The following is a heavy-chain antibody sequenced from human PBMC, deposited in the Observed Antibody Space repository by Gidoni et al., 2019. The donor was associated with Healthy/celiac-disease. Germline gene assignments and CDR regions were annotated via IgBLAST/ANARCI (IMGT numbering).Heavy chain of an antibody. CDR1: GFTFSNAW. Sequence: VQLVESGGGLVMPGGSLRLYCAASGFTFSNAWMSWVRPAPGTGLAWVGRIKSKTDGGTTDCAAPVKGRFTISRDDSKNTLYLQMNSLKTEDTDVYYCTTDPGYCSSTSCYGQIAAAGTVRFDIWGQGTMVTVSS. D-gene: IGHD2-2*01. CDR3: TTDPGYCSSTSCYGQIAAAGTVRFDI. CDR2: IKSKTDGGTT. V-gene: IGHV3-15*01. J-gene: IGHJ3*02.